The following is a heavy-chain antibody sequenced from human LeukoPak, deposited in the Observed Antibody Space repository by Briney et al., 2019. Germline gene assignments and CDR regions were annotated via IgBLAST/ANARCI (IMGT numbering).Heavy chain of an antibody. CDR3: ARRDSGGYCFDY. D-gene: IGHD3-22*01. CDR2: ISTGSNHI. CDR1: EFIFSTYN. V-gene: IGHV3-21*06. J-gene: IGHJ4*02. Sequence: GGSLRLSCAASEFIFSTYNMNWVRQAPGKGLEWVSSISTGSNHIFYADSVKGRFTISRENAKNSLYLQMNSLRAEDTAVYYCARRDSGGYCFDYWGQGTLVTVSS.